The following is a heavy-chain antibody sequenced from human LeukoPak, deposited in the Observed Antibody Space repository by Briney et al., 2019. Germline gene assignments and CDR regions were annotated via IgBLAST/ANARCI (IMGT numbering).Heavy chain of an antibody. Sequence: SGGSLRLSCAASGFTFSTYSMNWVRQAPGKGLEWVSSISSGSSFTYYADSVKGRFTISRDNAKNSLFLQMNSLRAEDTAVYYCARESSGYFYWGQGTLVTVSS. CDR2: ISSGSSFT. CDR3: ARESSGYFY. CDR1: GFTFSTYS. V-gene: IGHV3-21*01. D-gene: IGHD3-22*01. J-gene: IGHJ4*02.